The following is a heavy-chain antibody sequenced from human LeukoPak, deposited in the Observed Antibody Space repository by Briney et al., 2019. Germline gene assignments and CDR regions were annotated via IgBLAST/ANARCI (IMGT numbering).Heavy chain of an antibody. CDR1: GYTFTGYY. J-gene: IGHJ4*02. CDR2: INPNSGGT. V-gene: IGHV1-2*02. CDR3: ARSAGIAVDKTPIGY. D-gene: IGHD6-19*01. Sequence: ASVKVSCKASGYTFTGYYMHWVRQAPGQGLEWMGWINPNSGGTNYAQKFQGRVTMTRDTSISTAYMELSRLRSDDTAVYYCARSAGIAVDKTPIGYWGQGTLVTVSS.